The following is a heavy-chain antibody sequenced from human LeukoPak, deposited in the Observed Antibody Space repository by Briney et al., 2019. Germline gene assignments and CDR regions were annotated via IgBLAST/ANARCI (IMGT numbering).Heavy chain of an antibody. Sequence: PGGSLRLSCAASGFTFSNAWMSWVRQAPGKGLEWVAFIRYDGSNKYYADSVKGRFTISRDNSKYTLYLQMNSLRAEDTAVYYCAKDSRTYYFGSGSFSLPKRPLGYFDYWGQGTLVTVSS. J-gene: IGHJ4*02. V-gene: IGHV3-30*02. CDR3: AKDSRTYYFGSGSFSLPKRPLGYFDY. CDR1: GFTFSNAW. D-gene: IGHD3-10*01. CDR2: IRYDGSNK.